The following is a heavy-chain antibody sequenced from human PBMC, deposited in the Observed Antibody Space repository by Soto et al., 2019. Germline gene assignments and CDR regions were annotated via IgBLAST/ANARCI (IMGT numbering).Heavy chain of an antibody. V-gene: IGHV4-59*01. Sequence: QVQLQESGPGLVKPSETLSLTCTVSGGSISTYYWSWIRQPPGKGLEWIGYIYYSGSTNYNPSLKGRVTISVATSKNQFSLNLSSVTPEYTAVYYCARVSRGSGYPYYGMDVWGQGATVTVSS. CDR2: IYYSGST. CDR1: GGSISTYY. CDR3: ARVSRGSGYPYYGMDV. J-gene: IGHJ6*02. D-gene: IGHD5-12*01.